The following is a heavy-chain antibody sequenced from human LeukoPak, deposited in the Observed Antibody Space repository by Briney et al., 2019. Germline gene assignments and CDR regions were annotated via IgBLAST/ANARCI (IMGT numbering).Heavy chain of an antibody. CDR3: ARDYQVTAIPDY. CDR2: IKQDGSEK. CDR1: GFTFSSYS. Sequence: GGSLRLSCAASGFTFSSYSMNWVRQAPGKGLEWVANIKQDGSEKYYVDSVKGRFTISRDNAKNSLYLQMNSLRAEDTAVYYCARDYQVTAIPDYWGQGTLVTVSS. J-gene: IGHJ4*02. D-gene: IGHD2-21*02. V-gene: IGHV3-7*01.